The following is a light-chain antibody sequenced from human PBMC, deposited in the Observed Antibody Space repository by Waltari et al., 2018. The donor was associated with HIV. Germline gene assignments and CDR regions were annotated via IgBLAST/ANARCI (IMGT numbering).Light chain of an antibody. Sequence: SDVTQPASVSGFPGQSITTSCSGAGTDFGFYNFISWYQQQPGKVPQLLLYEVDIRASGVSSLFCVSNSGNTSSLTVSGLHVDDEGLYYCASYTANYTGLFGGGTTVTVL. CDR2: EVD. V-gene: IGLV2-14*03. J-gene: IGLJ2*01. CDR3: ASYTANYTGL. CDR1: GTDFGFYNF.